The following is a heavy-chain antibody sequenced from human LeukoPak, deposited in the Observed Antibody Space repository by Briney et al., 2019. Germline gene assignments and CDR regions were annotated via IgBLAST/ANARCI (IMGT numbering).Heavy chain of an antibody. Sequence: GGSLRLSCAASGFTFSSYWMHWVRQAPGKGLVWVSRINSDGSTTSYADSVKGRFTISRDNAKNTLYLQMNSLRAEDTAVYYCATNSESGSYYGRPGSWGQGTLVTVSS. CDR2: INSDGSTT. V-gene: IGHV3-74*01. D-gene: IGHD1-26*01. J-gene: IGHJ5*02. CDR3: ATNSESGSYYGRPGS. CDR1: GFTFSSYW.